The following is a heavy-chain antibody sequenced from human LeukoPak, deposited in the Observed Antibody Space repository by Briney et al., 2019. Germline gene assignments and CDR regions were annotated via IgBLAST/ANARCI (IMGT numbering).Heavy chain of an antibody. CDR3: ARKYCSTTSCLFDI. D-gene: IGHD2-2*01. CDR2: ISSSGTTI. J-gene: IGHJ4*02. Sequence: SGGSLRLSCAASGFTFSSYEMNWVRQAPGKGLQWVSDISSSGTTIYYADSVKGRFTISRDNAKNSLYLQMNSLRAEDTAVYYCARKYCSTTSCLFDIWGQGTLVTVSS. CDR1: GFTFSSYE. V-gene: IGHV3-48*03.